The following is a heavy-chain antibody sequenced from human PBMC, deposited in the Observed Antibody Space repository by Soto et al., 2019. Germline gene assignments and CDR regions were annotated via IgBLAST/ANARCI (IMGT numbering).Heavy chain of an antibody. J-gene: IGHJ4*02. V-gene: IGHV1-69*01. CDR1: GGTFSSYA. CDR3: GREGGGYYESSGYSHFDYFDN. Sequence: QVQLVQSGAEVKKPGSSVKVSCKASGGTFSSYAISWVRQAPGQGLEWMGGIIPIFGTANYAQKFQGRVTFPEEEPKITANLGLGSLSSEDKAVYYCGREGGGYYESSGYSHFDYFDNWGQGTLVAVAS. CDR2: IIPIFGTA. D-gene: IGHD3-22*01.